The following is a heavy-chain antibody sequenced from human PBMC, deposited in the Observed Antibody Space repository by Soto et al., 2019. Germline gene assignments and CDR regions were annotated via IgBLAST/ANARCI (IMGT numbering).Heavy chain of an antibody. CDR1: GGSVSSGSYY. J-gene: IGHJ4*02. D-gene: IGHD6-19*01. CDR2: IYYSGST. V-gene: IGHV4-61*01. Sequence: QVQLQESGPGLVKPSETLSLTCTVSGGSVSSGSYYWSWIRQPPGKGLEWIGYIYYSGSTNYNPSLKSRVTISVDTSKNQFSLKLRSVTAADTAVYYCASSSSGWYYFDYWGQGTLVTVSS. CDR3: ASSSSGWYYFDY.